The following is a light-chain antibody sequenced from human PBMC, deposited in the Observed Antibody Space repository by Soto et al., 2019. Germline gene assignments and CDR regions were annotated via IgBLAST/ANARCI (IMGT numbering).Light chain of an antibody. Sequence: EIVMTQSPATLSVSPGEGATLSCRASQSVSSKLAWYQQKPGQAPRLLIYGASTRATGIPARFSGSGSGTDFTLIISSLQSEDSAVYYCQQYNTWTSITFGQGTRLEIK. J-gene: IGKJ5*01. CDR1: QSVSSK. CDR2: GAS. V-gene: IGKV3-15*01. CDR3: QQYNTWTSIT.